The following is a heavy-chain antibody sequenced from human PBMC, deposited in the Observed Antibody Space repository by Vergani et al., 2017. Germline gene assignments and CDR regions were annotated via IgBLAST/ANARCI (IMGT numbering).Heavy chain of an antibody. Sequence: EVPLVESGGGLVQPGGSLKLSCAASGFTFSGSAMHWVRQASGKGLEWVGRIRSKANSYATAYAASVKGRFTISRDDSKNTAYLQMNSLKTEDTAVYYCTRPGRAAAGLMDVWGKGTTVTVSS. V-gene: IGHV3-73*02. J-gene: IGHJ6*03. CDR2: IRSKANSYAT. CDR1: GFTFSGSA. D-gene: IGHD6-13*01. CDR3: TRPGRAAAGLMDV.